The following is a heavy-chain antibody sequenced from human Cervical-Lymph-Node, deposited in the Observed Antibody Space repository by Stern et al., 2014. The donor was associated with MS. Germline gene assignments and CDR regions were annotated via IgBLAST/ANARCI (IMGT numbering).Heavy chain of an antibody. Sequence: VQLVESGGGVVQPGRSLRLSCAASGFTFSDYAFHWVRQAPGKGLVCVTIISYDGNYKYYADSVKGRFTISRDNSKNTLYLQMHSLRSDDTAVYYCARRGADHDACDIWGQGTMVTVSS. CDR3: ARRGADHDACDI. J-gene: IGHJ3*02. D-gene: IGHD1-26*01. CDR2: ISYDGNYK. CDR1: GFTFSDYA. V-gene: IGHV3-30*04.